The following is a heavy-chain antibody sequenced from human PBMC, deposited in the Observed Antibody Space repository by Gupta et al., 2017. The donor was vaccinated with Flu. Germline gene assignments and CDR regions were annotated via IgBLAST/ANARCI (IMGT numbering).Heavy chain of an antibody. CDR2: IYYSGNT. D-gene: IGHD2-15*01. J-gene: IGHJ4*02. CDR1: GGSINRNPYY. CDR3: ARHFVGYCSGGTCYDENDY. Sequence: QLQLQASGPGLVEPSETLSLTCFVSGGSINRNPYYWAWIRQPPGKGLEWIRSIYYSGNTYYNPSLKSRVTISVDTSKNQFSLKLSSVTAADTAVYYCARHFVGYCSGGTCYDENDYWGQGPLVTVSS. V-gene: IGHV4-39*01.